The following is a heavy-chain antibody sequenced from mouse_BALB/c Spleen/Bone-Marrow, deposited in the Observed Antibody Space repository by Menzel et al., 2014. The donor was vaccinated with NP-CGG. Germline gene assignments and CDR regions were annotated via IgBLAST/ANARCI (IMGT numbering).Heavy chain of an antibody. V-gene: IGHV1-18*01. CDR3: ARDGNGFAY. CDR2: INPYNGGT. J-gene: IGHJ3*01. D-gene: IGHD2-1*01. Sequence: EHLVEPGPGLVKPGALMKISCKVSGYSFTAYTMNWVKQSHGKNLERIGLINPYNGGTSYNQKFKGKAALTVDKSSSTAYMELLSPTPEDSAVYYCARDGNGFAYWGQGTLVTVSA. CDR1: GYSFTAYT.